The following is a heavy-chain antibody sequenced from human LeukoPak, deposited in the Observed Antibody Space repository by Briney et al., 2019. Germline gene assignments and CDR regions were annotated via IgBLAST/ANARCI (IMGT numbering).Heavy chain of an antibody. CDR2: IYYSGST. CDR3: ARVRKELLEGGHFDY. Sequence: PSETLSLTCTVSGGSISSYYWSWIRQPPGKGLEWIGYIYYSGSTNYNPSLKSRVTISVDTSKNQFSLKLSSVTAADTAVYYCARVRKELLEGGHFDYWGQGTLVTVSS. CDR1: GGSISSYY. D-gene: IGHD2-21*02. J-gene: IGHJ4*02. V-gene: IGHV4-59*01.